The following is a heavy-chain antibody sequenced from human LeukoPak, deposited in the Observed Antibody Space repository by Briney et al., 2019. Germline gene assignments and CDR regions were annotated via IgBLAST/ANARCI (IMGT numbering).Heavy chain of an antibody. CDR3: AREEMATISY. D-gene: IGHD5-24*01. Sequence: GGSLRLSCVASGFTFSSRDWMTWVRQAPGKGLEWVANIKQDGSEKNYVDSVKGRFTISRDNAKNSVDLQMNSLRVEDTAVYYCAREEMATISYWGQGTLVTVSS. J-gene: IGHJ4*02. CDR1: GFTFSSRDW. V-gene: IGHV3-7*01. CDR2: IKQDGSEK.